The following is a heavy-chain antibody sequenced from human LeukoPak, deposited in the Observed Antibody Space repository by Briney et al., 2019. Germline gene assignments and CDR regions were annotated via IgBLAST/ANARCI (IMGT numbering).Heavy chain of an antibody. V-gene: IGHV3-53*01. CDR3: ARSITMVRGVTYYYYGMDV. CDR2: IYSGGST. Sequence: HAGGSLRLSCAASGFTVSSNYMSWVRQAPGKGLEWVSVIYSGGSTYYADSVKGRFTISRDNSKNTPYLQMNSLRAEDTAVYYCARSITMVRGVTYYYYGMDVWGQGTTVTVSS. CDR1: GFTVSSNY. J-gene: IGHJ6*02. D-gene: IGHD3-10*01.